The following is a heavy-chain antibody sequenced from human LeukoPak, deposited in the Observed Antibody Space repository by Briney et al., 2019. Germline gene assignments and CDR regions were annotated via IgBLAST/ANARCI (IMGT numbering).Heavy chain of an antibody. Sequence: PSQTLSLTCTVSGGSISSGGYYWSWIRQHPGKGLEWIGYIYYSGSTYYNPSLKSRVTISVDTSKNQFSLKLSSVTAADTAVYYCARDSRLDYDFWSGPRAFDIWGQGTMVTVSS. CDR2: IYYSGST. CDR1: GGSISSGGYY. V-gene: IGHV4-31*03. J-gene: IGHJ3*02. D-gene: IGHD3-3*01. CDR3: ARDSRLDYDFWSGPRAFDI.